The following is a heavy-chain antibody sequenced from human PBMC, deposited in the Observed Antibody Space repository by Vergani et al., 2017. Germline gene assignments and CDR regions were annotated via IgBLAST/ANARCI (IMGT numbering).Heavy chain of an antibody. Sequence: QVQLQQWGAGVVKPSGTLSLTCAVFGESFSSFYWSWIRQPPGKGLEWIGEINNDGHTNYNPALESRVTVSRDTAKNQFSLNLMSVTAADTAMYYCAVRPRVNLGGGEIVTIRTFDYWSQGSLVTVSS. CDR1: GESFSSFY. D-gene: IGHD3-10*01. CDR2: INNDGHT. J-gene: IGHJ4*02. V-gene: IGHV4-34*02. CDR3: AVRPRVNLGGGEIVTIRTFDY.